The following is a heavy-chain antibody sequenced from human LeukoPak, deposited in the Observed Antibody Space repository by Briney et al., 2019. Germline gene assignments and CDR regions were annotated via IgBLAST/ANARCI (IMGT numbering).Heavy chain of an antibody. CDR3: ARLDQVYCSSTSCYLSAFDI. CDR1: GYTFTSYD. J-gene: IGHJ3*02. V-gene: IGHV1-8*03. CDR2: MNPNSGNT. D-gene: IGHD2-2*01. Sequence: ASVKVSCKASGYTFTSYDINWVRQATGQGFERMGWMNPNSGNTGYAQKFQGRVTITRNTSISTAYMELSSLRSEDTAVYYCARLDQVYCSSTSCYLSAFDIWGQGTMVTVSS.